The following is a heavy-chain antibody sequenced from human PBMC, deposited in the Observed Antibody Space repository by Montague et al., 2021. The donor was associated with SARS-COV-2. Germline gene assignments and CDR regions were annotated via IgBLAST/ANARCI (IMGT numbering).Heavy chain of an antibody. CDR3: ARREYSYGWGD. V-gene: IGHV4-39*01. D-gene: IGHD5-18*01. CDR2: VDYGGNT. J-gene: IGHJ4*02. Sequence: SETLSLTCTVTGGPISGSSDYWGWIRQSPGKGLEWIASVDYGGNTYYSPSLKSRLIISVDTSKNQFSLKLNSVTAADTALYYCARREYSYGWGDWGQGTLVTVSS. CDR1: GGPISGSSDY.